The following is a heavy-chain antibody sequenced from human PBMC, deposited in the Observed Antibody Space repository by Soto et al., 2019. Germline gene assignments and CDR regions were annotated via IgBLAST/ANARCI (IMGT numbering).Heavy chain of an antibody. V-gene: IGHV3-53*04. D-gene: IGHD5-18*01. Sequence: GGSLRLSCAASGFTVSSNYMSWVRQAPGKGLEWVSVIYSGGSTYYADSVKGRFTISRHNSKNTLYLQMNSLRAEDTAVYYCAREGSVFVDTAMVYIMDVWGKGTTVTVSS. J-gene: IGHJ6*03. CDR2: IYSGGST. CDR3: AREGSVFVDTAMVYIMDV. CDR1: GFTVSSNY.